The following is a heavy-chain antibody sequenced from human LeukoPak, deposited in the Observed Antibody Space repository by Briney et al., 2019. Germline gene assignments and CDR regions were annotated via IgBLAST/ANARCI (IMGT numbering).Heavy chain of an antibody. V-gene: IGHV1-2*06. J-gene: IGHJ5*02. Sequence: ASVKVSCKASGYTFTGYYMHWVRQAPGQGLEWMGRINPNSGGTNYAQKFQGRVTMTRDTSISTAYMELSRLRSDDTAVYYCAREGRYCSGGSCYSYWFDPWGQGTLVAASS. CDR3: AREGRYCSGGSCYSYWFDP. D-gene: IGHD2-15*01. CDR1: GYTFTGYY. CDR2: INPNSGGT.